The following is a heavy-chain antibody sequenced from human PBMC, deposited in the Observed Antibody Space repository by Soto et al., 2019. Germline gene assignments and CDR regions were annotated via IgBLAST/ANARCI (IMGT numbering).Heavy chain of an antibody. CDR2: IGGYKGNT. V-gene: IGHV1-18*01. CDR1: GYTFTNYG. Sequence: QVQLMQSGAEVREPGASVKVSCKASGYTFTNYGVSWVRQAPGQGLEWMGWIGGYKGNTNYAQKLQGRVTLNKDTSTSKAYMELRRLRSDDTAVYYCAPHTLDTGMPSGYWGQGTLVTVSS. D-gene: IGHD5-18*01. CDR3: APHTLDTGMPSGY. J-gene: IGHJ4*02.